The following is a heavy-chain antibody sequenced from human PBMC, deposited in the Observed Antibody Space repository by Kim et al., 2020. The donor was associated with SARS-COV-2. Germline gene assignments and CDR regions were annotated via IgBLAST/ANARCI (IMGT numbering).Heavy chain of an antibody. Sequence: SETLSLTCTVSGGSISSGGYYWSWIRQHPGKGLEWIGYIYYSGSTYYNPSLKSRVTISVDTSKNQFSLKLSSVTAADTAVYYCARDWGDDYGDYYAFDIWGQGTMVTVSS. V-gene: IGHV4-31*03. CDR1: GGSISSGGYY. J-gene: IGHJ3*02. D-gene: IGHD4-17*01. CDR2: IYYSGST. CDR3: ARDWGDDYGDYYAFDI.